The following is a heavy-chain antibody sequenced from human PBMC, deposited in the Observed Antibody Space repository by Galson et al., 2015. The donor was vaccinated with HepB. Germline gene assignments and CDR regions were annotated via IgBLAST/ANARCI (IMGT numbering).Heavy chain of an antibody. CDR3: ARGYYYDSSGYYWGADYFDY. J-gene: IGHJ4*02. V-gene: IGHV7-4-1*02. Sequence: SVKVSCKASGYTFTSYDMNWVRQAPGQGLEWMGWINPNTGNTTYAQGFTGRVVFSRDTSVSTAYLQISSLKAEDTAVYYCARGYYYDSSGYYWGADYFDYWGQGTLVTVSS. D-gene: IGHD3-22*01. CDR1: GYTFTSYD. CDR2: INPNTGNT.